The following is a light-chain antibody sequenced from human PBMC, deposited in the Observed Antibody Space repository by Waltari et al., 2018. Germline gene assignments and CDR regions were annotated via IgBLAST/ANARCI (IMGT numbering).Light chain of an antibody. CDR1: GSNLGAGYD. CDR3: QSYDTTLSVV. Sequence: QSVLTQPPSVSGAPGQRVTISCTGSGSNLGAGYDVHWYQQVPRAAPNLLIYGSSSRPLGVPDRFFGSTSGTSASLAITGLQAEDEAVYYCQSYDTTLSVVFGGGTKLTVL. V-gene: IGLV1-40*01. CDR2: GSS. J-gene: IGLJ3*02.